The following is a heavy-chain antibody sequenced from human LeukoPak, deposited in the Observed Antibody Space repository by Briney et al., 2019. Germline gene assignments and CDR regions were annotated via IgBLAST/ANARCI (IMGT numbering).Heavy chain of an antibody. CDR3: TTVGSPYDFWSGYYHGHYMDV. CDR1: GFTFSNAW. D-gene: IGHD3-3*01. Sequence: GGSLRLSCAASGFTFSNAWMSWVRQAPGKGLEWVGRIKSKTDGGTTDYAAPVKGRFTISRDDSKNTLYLQMNSLKTEDTAVYYCTTVGSPYDFWSGYYHGHYMDVWGKGTTVTVSS. J-gene: IGHJ6*03. CDR2: IKSKTDGGTT. V-gene: IGHV3-15*01.